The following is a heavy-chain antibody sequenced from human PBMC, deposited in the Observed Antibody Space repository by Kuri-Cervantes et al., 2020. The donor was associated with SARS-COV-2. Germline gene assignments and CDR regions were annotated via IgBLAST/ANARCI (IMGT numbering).Heavy chain of an antibody. CDR2: IMFDGSDK. D-gene: IGHD4-17*01. CDR1: GFTFANYY. J-gene: IGHJ4*02. CDR3: ARSYGVRYVPFDH. V-gene: IGHV3-7*05. Sequence: GESLKISCAASGFTFANYYMSWVRQSPGKGLEWVANIMFDGSDKYYVDSVRGRFTISRDNAKNSLFLQLNSLTAADTAVYYCARSYGVRYVPFDHWGPGTLVTVSS.